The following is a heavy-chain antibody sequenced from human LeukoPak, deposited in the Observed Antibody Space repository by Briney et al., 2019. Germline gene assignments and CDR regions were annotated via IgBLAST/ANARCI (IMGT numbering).Heavy chain of an antibody. CDR3: ATGVAVAGLVPFDY. CDR2: IKRKSNDGTI. CDR1: GFTFSNAW. D-gene: IGHD6-19*01. Sequence: GGSLRLSCAASGFTFSNAWMSWVRQAPGKELEWVGRIKRKSNDGTIDYAAPVKGRFTISRDDSKNTLYLQMNSLKTEDTAIYYCATGVAVAGLVPFDYWGQGTLVTVSS. J-gene: IGHJ4*02. V-gene: IGHV3-15*01.